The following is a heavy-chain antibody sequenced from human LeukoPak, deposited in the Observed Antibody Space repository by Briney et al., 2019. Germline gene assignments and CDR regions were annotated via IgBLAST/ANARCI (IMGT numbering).Heavy chain of an antibody. J-gene: IGHJ5*02. V-gene: IGHV4-34*01. CDR3: ARGSRYYDILTGPSGWFDP. D-gene: IGHD3-9*01. CDR2: INHSGST. CDR1: GGSFRGYY. Sequence: SETLSLTCAVYGGSFRGYYWSWIRQPPGKGLEWIGEINHSGSTNYNPSLKSRVTISVDTSKNQFSLKLSSVTAADTAVYYCARGSRYYDILTGPSGWFDPWGQGTLVTVSS.